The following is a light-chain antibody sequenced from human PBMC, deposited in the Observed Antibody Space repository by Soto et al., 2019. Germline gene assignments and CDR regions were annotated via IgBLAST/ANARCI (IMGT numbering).Light chain of an antibody. J-gene: IGLJ1*01. V-gene: IGLV2-14*01. CDR3: SSYTISNTLPFV. Sequence: QSVLTQPDSVSGSPGQSITISCTGTRRDVGGYNYVSWYQQYPGKSPKLLIYEVTHRPSGVSNRFSGSKSGNTASLTISGLQAEGEADYYCSSYTISNTLPFVFGTGTKVTVL. CDR2: EVT. CDR1: RRDVGGYNY.